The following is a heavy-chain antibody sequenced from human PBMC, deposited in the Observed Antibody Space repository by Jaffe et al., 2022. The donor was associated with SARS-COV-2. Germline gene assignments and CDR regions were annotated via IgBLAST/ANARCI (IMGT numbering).Heavy chain of an antibody. CDR2: MNPNSGNT. CDR1: GYTFTSYD. Sequence: QVQLVQSGAEVKKPGASVKVSCKASGYTFTSYDINWVRQATGQGLEWMGWMNPNSGNTGYAQKFQGRVTMTRNTSISTAYMELSSLRSEDTAVYYCASAGSGLGYYYYGMDVWGQGTTVTVSS. CDR3: ASAGSGLGYYYYGMDV. J-gene: IGHJ6*02. D-gene: IGHD3-22*01. V-gene: IGHV1-8*01.